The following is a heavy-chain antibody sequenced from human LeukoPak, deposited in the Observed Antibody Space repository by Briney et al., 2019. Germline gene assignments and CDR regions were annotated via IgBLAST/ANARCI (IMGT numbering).Heavy chain of an antibody. D-gene: IGHD5-12*01. V-gene: IGHV3-53*05. CDR3: AKDRGYDWVPPSLDY. CDR1: GFTVSSNY. Sequence: PGGSLRLSCAASGFTVSSNYMSWVRQAPGKGLEWVSGIYSGGSTYYADSVKGRFTISRDNSKNTLYFQMNSLRAEDTALYYCAKDRGYDWVPPSLDYWGRGTMVIVSS. CDR2: IYSGGST. J-gene: IGHJ4*02.